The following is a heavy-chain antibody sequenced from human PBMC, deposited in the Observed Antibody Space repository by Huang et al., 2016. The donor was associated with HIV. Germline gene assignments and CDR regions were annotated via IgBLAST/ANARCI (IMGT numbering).Heavy chain of an antibody. V-gene: IGHV3-53*01. D-gene: IGHD2-21*02. CDR3: ARVPPGYGGNSYLDY. J-gene: IGHJ4*02. CDR2: LFGGGST. Sequence: EVQLVESGGGLIQPGGSLRLSCAASGFTVSNTYMTWVRQAPGKGREGVSVLFGGGSTAYADSGKGRFTISRDNSKNTLFLQMNSLRAEDTAVYYCARVPPGYGGNSYLDYWGQGTLVTVSS. CDR1: GFTVSNTY.